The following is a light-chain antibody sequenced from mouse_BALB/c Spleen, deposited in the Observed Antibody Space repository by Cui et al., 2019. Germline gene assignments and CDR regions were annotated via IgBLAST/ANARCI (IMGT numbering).Light chain of an antibody. CDR3: QQWSSYPRT. CDR2: DTS. J-gene: IGKJ1*01. V-gene: IGKV4-55*01. CDR1: SIVSY. Sequence: QIVLTQSPAIMPASPGEKVTMTCSASSIVSYMYWYQQKPGSSPKLLIYDTSSLASGVPVRFSGSGSGTSYSLTISRMEAEDAATYYCQQWSSYPRTFGGGTKLEIK.